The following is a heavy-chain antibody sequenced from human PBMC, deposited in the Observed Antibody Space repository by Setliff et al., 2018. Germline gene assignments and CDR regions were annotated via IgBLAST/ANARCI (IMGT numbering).Heavy chain of an antibody. D-gene: IGHD2-15*01. Sequence: GSLRLSCAAFGFTFSDYYMSWIRQAPGKGLEWVSYISSSGSTIYYADSVKGRFTNSRDNAKNSLYLQMNSLRAEDTAVYYCARDPAEKPGMDYWGQGTLVTVSS. V-gene: IGHV3-11*04. J-gene: IGHJ4*02. CDR1: GFTFSDYY. CDR3: ARDPAEKPGMDY. CDR2: ISSSGSTI.